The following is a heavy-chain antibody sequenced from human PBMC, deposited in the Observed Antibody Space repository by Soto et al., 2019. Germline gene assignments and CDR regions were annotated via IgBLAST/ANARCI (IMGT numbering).Heavy chain of an antibody. CDR1: GFTFDDYA. CDR2: ISWNSGSI. V-gene: IGHV3-9*01. J-gene: IGHJ4*02. Sequence: EVQLVESGGGLVQPGRSLRLSCAASGFTFDDYAMHWVRQAPGKGLEWVSGISWNSGSIGYADSVKGRFTISRDNAKNSLYLQMNSLRAEDTVLYYCAKDPDSSGWYYFDYWGQGTLVTVSS. D-gene: IGHD6-19*01. CDR3: AKDPDSSGWYYFDY.